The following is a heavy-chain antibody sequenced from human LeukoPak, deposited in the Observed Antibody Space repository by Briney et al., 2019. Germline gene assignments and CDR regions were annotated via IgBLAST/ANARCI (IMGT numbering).Heavy chain of an antibody. CDR2: IYHSGST. CDR1: GGSISSSNYY. V-gene: IGHV4-39*07. CDR3: ARSVSGYSYGALFY. J-gene: IGHJ4*02. Sequence: SETLSLTCTVSGGSISSSNYYWGWIRQPPGKGLEWIGSIYHSGSTYYNPSLKSRVTISVDTSKNQFSLKLSSVTAADTAVYYCARSVSGYSYGALFYWGQGTLVTVSS. D-gene: IGHD5-18*01.